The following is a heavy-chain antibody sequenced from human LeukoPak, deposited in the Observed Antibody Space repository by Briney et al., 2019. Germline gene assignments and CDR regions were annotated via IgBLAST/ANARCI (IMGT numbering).Heavy chain of an antibody. D-gene: IGHD3-3*01. CDR1: GYTFTSYG. J-gene: IGHJ4*02. CDR2: INPNSGGT. Sequence: ASVKVSCKASGYTFTSYGISWVRQAPGQGLEWMGWINPNSGGTNYAQKFQGRVTMTRDTSISTAYMELSRLRSDDTAVYYCARDLTPFGVVINLFDYWGQGTLVTVSS. CDR3: ARDLTPFGVVINLFDY. V-gene: IGHV1-2*02.